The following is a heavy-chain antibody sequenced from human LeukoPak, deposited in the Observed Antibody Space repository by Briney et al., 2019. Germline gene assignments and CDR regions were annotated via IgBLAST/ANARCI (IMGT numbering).Heavy chain of an antibody. V-gene: IGHV1-8*01. Sequence: ASVKVSCKASGYTFTSYDINWVRQATGQGLEWMGWMNPNSGNTGYAQKFQGRVTMTRNTSISTAYMELSSLRSEDTAVYYCARDLWDNYYDSSGYPYWGQGTLVTVSS. D-gene: IGHD3-22*01. CDR1: GYTFTSYD. CDR2: MNPNSGNT. CDR3: ARDLWDNYYDSSGYPY. J-gene: IGHJ4*02.